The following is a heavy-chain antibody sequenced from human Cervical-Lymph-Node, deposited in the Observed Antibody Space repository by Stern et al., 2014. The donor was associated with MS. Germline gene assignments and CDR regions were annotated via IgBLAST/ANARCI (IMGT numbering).Heavy chain of an antibody. J-gene: IGHJ4*02. V-gene: IGHV3-21*01. CDR1: GFTFSSYS. CDR2: ISSSSSYI. D-gene: IGHD6-13*01. CDR3: ARDSSSWYAIDY. Sequence: EDQLVESGGGLVKPGGSLRLSCAASGFTFSSYSMNWVRQAPGQGLEWVSSISSSSSYIDYADSVKGRFTISRDNAKNSLYLQMNSLRAEDTAVYYCARDSSSWYAIDYWGQGTLVTVSS.